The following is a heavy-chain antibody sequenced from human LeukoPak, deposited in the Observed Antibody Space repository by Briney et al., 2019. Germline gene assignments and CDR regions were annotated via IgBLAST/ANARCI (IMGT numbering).Heavy chain of an antibody. CDR1: DYSISSGYY. CDR3: ARDSITILGSFDY. CDR2: SYHSGST. D-gene: IGHD3-3*01. J-gene: IGHJ4*02. Sequence: SETMSLTCIVSDYSISSGYYWGWIRPPPGKGLEWIGSSYHSGSTYYNPSLQSRFTISLDTSKNQFSLNLSSVTAADTAVYYCARDSITILGSFDYWGQGSLVTVSS. V-gene: IGHV4-38-2*02.